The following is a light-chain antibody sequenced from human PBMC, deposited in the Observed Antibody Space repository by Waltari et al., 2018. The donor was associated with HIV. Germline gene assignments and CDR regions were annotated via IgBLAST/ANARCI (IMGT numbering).Light chain of an antibody. CDR2: NAS. V-gene: IGKV3-15*01. J-gene: IGKJ1*01. Sequence: EELMTQSPATLSVSPGERATLSCRVSHRISNNLTGSQQQPGQAPRLLIYNASTRASDIPARFSGFGSGTDFTLAISSLQSEDSAIDYCQKFDLWPPWTFCQWTKVEIK. CDR3: QKFDLWPPWT. CDR1: HRISNN.